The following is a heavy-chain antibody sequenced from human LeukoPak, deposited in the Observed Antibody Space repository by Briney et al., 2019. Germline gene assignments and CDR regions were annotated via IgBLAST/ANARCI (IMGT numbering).Heavy chain of an antibody. CDR2: ISAYNGNT. CDR3: ATGGYYDSSGYPPDY. CDR1: GYTFTSYG. V-gene: IGHV1-18*01. Sequence: ASVKVSCKASGYTFTSYGISWVRQAPGQGLEWMGWISAYNGNTNYAQKLQGRVTITADKSTSTAYMELSSLRSEDTAVYYCATGGYYDSSGYPPDYWGQGTLVTVSS. D-gene: IGHD3-22*01. J-gene: IGHJ4*02.